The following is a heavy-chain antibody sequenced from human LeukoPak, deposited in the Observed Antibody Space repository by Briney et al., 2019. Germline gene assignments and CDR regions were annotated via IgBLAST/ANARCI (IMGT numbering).Heavy chain of an antibody. D-gene: IGHD3-22*01. V-gene: IGHV4-34*01. CDR3: ASSDTYYYDSSEISFDY. CDR1: GGSFSGYY. J-gene: IGHJ4*02. CDR2: INNSGST. Sequence: PSGTLSLTCAVYGGSFSGYYSSWIRQPPGKGLEWIGEINNSGSTNNNPSLKSRVTISVDTSKNQFSLKLSSVTAADTAVYYCASSDTYYYDSSEISFDYWGQGTLVTV.